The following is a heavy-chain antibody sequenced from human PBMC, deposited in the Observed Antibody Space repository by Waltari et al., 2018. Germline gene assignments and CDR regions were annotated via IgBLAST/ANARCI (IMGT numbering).Heavy chain of an antibody. Sequence: QVQLQESGPALVRPSETLSLTCVVPDYSIGSGYYWGCIRQAPGKGLEWIATLYHEGNTYYNPSLKTRVAISMDTSENQFSLQLRSVTATDTAREYGARRARGDGTSPRGRQKEAGGQG. CDR2: LYHEGNT. D-gene: IGHD3-16*01. CDR3: ARRARGDGTSPRGRQKEA. CDR1: DYSIGSGYY. J-gene: IGHJ4*02. V-gene: IGHV4-38-2*01.